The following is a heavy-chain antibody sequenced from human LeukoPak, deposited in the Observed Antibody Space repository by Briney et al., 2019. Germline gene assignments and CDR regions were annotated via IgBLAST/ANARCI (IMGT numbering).Heavy chain of an antibody. CDR1: GFSIRGYW. V-gene: IGHV3-74*01. J-gene: IGHJ4*01. Sequence: PGGSLRLSCAASGFSIRGYWMHWVRQAAGGGVLWVSRMNSGGTTINHADSVKGRFTISRDNVDNTLHLQMNSLRVEDTAVYYCIREVQVRASASLGLWGQGTLVTVSS. CDR2: MNSGGTTI. D-gene: IGHD3-16*01. CDR3: IREVQVRASASLGL.